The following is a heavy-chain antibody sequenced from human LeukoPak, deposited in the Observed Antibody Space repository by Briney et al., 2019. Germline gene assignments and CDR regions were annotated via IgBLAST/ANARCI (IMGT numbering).Heavy chain of an antibody. CDR1: GYTFTDYY. Sequence: ASVKVSCKASGYTFTDYYMHWVRQAPGQGLEWMGIINPSGGSTSYAQKFQGRVTMTRDTSTSTVYMELSSLRSEDTAVYYCARDLKRGYSSGRYSWGTGSSNDFWGQGTLVTVSS. CDR2: INPSGGST. D-gene: IGHD6-19*01. J-gene: IGHJ4*02. V-gene: IGHV1-46*01. CDR3: ARDLKRGYSSGRYSWGTGSSNDF.